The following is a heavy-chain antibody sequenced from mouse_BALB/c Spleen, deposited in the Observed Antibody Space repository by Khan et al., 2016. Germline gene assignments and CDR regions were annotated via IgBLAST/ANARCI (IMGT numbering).Heavy chain of an antibody. CDR3: ARFITTVLKAMDY. V-gene: IGHV3-2*02. D-gene: IGHD1-1*01. Sequence: EVQLQESGPGLVKPSQSLSLTCTVTGYSITSDYAWNWIRQFPGNKLEWMGYISYSGSTSYNPSPKSRISITRDTSKNQFFLQLNSVTTEDTATYYCARFITTVLKAMDYWGQGTSVTVSS. CDR1: GYSITSDYA. CDR2: ISYSGST. J-gene: IGHJ4*01.